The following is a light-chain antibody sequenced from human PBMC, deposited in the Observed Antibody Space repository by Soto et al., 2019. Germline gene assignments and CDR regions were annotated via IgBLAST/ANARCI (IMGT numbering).Light chain of an antibody. Sequence: QSVLTQSPSASGTPGQRVTISCSGSRSNIGTYTVNWYQQLPGTAPTLLIYLNTQRPSGVPARFSGSKSRTSASLAISGLQSEDEADYYCAAWDGSLSAVVFGGGTKLTVL. CDR1: RSNIGTYT. V-gene: IGLV1-44*01. CDR3: AAWDGSLSAVV. CDR2: LNT. J-gene: IGLJ2*01.